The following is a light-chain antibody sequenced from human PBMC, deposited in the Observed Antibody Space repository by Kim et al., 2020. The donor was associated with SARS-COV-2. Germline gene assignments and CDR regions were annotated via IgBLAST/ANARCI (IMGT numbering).Light chain of an antibody. Sequence: LSPWERATLSCRASQSVGSSFAWYQQKPGQAPRLLIHDTFNRATGIPARFSGSGSGTDFTLTISSLEPEDFAVYYCQQRVNWPLTFGQGTKVDIK. V-gene: IGKV3-11*01. CDR1: QSVGSS. CDR2: DTF. CDR3: QQRVNWPLT. J-gene: IGKJ1*01.